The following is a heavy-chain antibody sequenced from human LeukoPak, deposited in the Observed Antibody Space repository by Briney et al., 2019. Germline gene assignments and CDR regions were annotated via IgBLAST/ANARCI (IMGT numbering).Heavy chain of an antibody. D-gene: IGHD2-2*01. V-gene: IGHV1-69*04. CDR2: IIPILGIA. Sequence: SVKVSCKASGGTFSSYAISWVRQAPGQGLEWMERIIPILGIANYAQKFQGRVTITADKSTSTAYMELSSLRSEDTAVYYCARGSLDPYCSSTSCYVFDYWGQGTLVTVSS. CDR1: GGTFSSYA. CDR3: ARGSLDPYCSSTSCYVFDY. J-gene: IGHJ4*02.